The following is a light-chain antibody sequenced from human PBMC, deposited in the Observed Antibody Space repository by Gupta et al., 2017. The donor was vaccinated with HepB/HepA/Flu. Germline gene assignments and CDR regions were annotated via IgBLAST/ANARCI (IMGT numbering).Light chain of an antibody. CDR3: QQYKTWSLT. V-gene: IGKV3-15*01. J-gene: IGKJ4*01. CDR1: QRLTSS. CDR2: GAS. Sequence: IVMTQSPATLSVSPGERVTLSCRASQRLTSSLAWYQQKPGQAPRLLIYGASTRATDIPARFSGCESGTEFTLTISSLQSEDLAVYYCQQYKTWSLTFGGGTKVEIK.